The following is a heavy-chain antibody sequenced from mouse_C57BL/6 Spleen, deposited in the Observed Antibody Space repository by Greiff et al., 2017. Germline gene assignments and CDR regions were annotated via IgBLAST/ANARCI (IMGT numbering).Heavy chain of an antibody. J-gene: IGHJ1*03. Sequence: QVQLQQPGAELVMPGASVQMSCKASGYTFPSYWMHWVKPRPGQGLEWIGEIDPSDSYTNYNQQFTGKSTLTVDKSSSTAYMQLSSLTSEDSAVXYCARCYSNPYWYCDVWGTGTTGTVAS. CDR1: GYTFPSYW. V-gene: IGHV1-69*01. CDR2: IDPSDSYT. D-gene: IGHD2-5*01. CDR3: ARCYSNPYWYCDV.